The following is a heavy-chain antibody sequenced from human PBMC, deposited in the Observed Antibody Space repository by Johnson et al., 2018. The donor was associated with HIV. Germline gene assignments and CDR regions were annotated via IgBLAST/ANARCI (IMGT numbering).Heavy chain of an antibody. V-gene: IGHV3-49*03. J-gene: IGHJ3*01. CDR1: GFTFGDYA. CDR2: IRSKAYGATT. D-gene: IGHD5-24*01. CDR3: AREERWLQFPAFDV. Sequence: VQLVESGGGLVQPGRSLRLSCRASGFTFGDYAMSWFRQAPGKGLAWVGFIRSKAYGATTEYAAAVKGRFTISRDDSKNSLHLQMNSLKTEDTAVYYCAREERWLQFPAFDVWGQGTVVTVSS.